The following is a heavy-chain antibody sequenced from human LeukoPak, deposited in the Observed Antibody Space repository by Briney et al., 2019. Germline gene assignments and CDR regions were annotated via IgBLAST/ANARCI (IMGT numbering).Heavy chain of an antibody. CDR2: INTNTGNP. Sequence: ASVKVSCKASGYTFTSYAMNWVRQAPGQGLEWMGWINTNTGNPTYAQGFTGRFVFSLDTSVSTAYLQISSLKAEDTAVYYCARPYCSGGSCHNLDYWGQGILVTVSS. CDR1: GYTFTSYA. CDR3: ARPYCSGGSCHNLDY. D-gene: IGHD2-15*01. J-gene: IGHJ4*02. V-gene: IGHV7-4-1*02.